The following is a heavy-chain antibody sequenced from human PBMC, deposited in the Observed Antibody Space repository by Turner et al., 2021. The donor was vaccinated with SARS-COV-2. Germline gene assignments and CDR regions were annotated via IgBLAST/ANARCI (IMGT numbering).Heavy chain of an antibody. D-gene: IGHD3-3*01. Sequence: VFDVSISSSTYYWGWIRQHEGKGLGGIGSIYYNGNNYYNPYLKGTVSMAVDTSNNQFSLKLTSPTDADTDLYDSATCDCWRGYGFDYWGQGTLVTVSS. V-gene: IGHV4-39*01. CDR1: DVSISSSTYY. CDR3: ATCDCWRGYGFDY. J-gene: IGHJ4*02. CDR2: IYYNGNN.